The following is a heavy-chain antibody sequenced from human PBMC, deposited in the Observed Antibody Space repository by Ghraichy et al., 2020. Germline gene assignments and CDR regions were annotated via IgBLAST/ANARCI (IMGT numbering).Heavy chain of an antibody. D-gene: IGHD3-9*01. CDR1: GFTFDDYA. CDR3: AKDFGRYFGEGGMDV. J-gene: IGHJ6*02. CDR2: ISWNSGSI. V-gene: IGHV3-9*01. Sequence: GGSLRLSCAASGFTFDDYAMHWVRQAPGKGLEWVSGISWNSGSIGYADSVKGRFTISRDNAKNSLYLQMNSLRAEDTALYYCAKDFGRYFGEGGMDVWGQGTTVTVSS.